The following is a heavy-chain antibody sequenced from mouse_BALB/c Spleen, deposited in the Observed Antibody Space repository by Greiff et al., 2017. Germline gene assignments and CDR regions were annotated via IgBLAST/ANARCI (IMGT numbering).Heavy chain of an antibody. Sequence: EVMLVESGGGLVQPGGSRKLSCAASGFTFSSFGMHWVRQAPEKGLEWVAYISSGSSTIYYADTVKGRFTISRDNPKNTLFLQMTSLRSEDTAMYYCARSPHYDYDVGYYFDYWGQGTTLTVSS. D-gene: IGHD2-4*01. CDR1: GFTFSSFG. V-gene: IGHV5-17*02. CDR2: ISSGSSTI. J-gene: IGHJ2*01. CDR3: ARSPHYDYDVGYYFDY.